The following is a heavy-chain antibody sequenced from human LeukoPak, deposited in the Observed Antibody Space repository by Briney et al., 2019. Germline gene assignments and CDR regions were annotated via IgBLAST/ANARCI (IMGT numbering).Heavy chain of an antibody. CDR2: IWYDGSNK. V-gene: IGHV3-33*06. D-gene: IGHD6-19*01. CDR1: GFTFSSYG. J-gene: IGHJ2*01. Sequence: GRSLRLSCAASGFTFSSYGMHWVCQAPGKGLEWVAVIWYDGSNKYYADSVKGRFTISRDNSKNTLYLQMNSLRAEDTAVYYCAKLGTSGQWPSNWYFDLWGRGTLVTVSS. CDR3: AKLGTSGQWPSNWYFDL.